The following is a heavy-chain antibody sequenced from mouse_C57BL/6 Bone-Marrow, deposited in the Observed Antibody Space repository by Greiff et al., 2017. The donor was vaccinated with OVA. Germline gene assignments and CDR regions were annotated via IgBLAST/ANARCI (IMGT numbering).Heavy chain of an antibody. CDR3: ARTGTDWYFGV. D-gene: IGHD4-1*01. Sequence: VQLKESGAELVRPGTSVTVSCKASGYAFTNYLIEWVKQRPGQGLEWIGVINPGSGGTNYNEKFKGKATLTADKSSSTAYMQLISLASEDSAVYFCARTGTDWYFGVRGTGTTDNVHS. V-gene: IGHV1-54*01. CDR2: INPGSGGT. CDR1: GYAFTNYL. J-gene: IGHJ1*03.